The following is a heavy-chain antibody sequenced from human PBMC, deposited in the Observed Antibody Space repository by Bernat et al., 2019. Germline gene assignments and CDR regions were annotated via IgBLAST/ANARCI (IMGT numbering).Heavy chain of an antibody. CDR3: GGDRDRSSRYRFEY. D-gene: IGHD6-13*01. Sequence: ELHLVESGGDLVQPGGSLRLSCAASGFTFSSSWMTWVRQAPGKGLEWVANINQDGSEKNYVDSVRGRFTISRDNAKNSLYLYMNSLRDDDTAVYYCGGDRDRSSRYRFEYWGQGTLVTVSS. CDR2: INQDGSEK. J-gene: IGHJ4*02. V-gene: IGHV3-7*04. CDR1: GFTFSSSW.